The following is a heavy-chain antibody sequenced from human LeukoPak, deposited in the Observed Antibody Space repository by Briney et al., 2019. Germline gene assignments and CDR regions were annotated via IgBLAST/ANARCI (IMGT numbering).Heavy chain of an antibody. Sequence: GGSLRLSCAASGFTFSTFCMHWVREAPGGGPVWVSRINNDGSTTNYADSVKGRFTISRDNAKNTLYLQMNSLTDDDTAVYYCATAGQYRFHNRGKGSLGTVS. CDR2: INNDGSTT. CDR1: GFTFSTFC. J-gene: IGHJ4*02. CDR3: ATAGQYRFHN. D-gene: IGHD5-12*01. V-gene: IGHV3-74*01.